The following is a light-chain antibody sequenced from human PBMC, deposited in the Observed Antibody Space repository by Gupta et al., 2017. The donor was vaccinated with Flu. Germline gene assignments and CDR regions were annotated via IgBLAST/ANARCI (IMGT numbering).Light chain of an antibody. Sequence: PSFLSASVGDRVTITCRASQSISSYLNWYQQKPGKAPKLLIYDASSLQSGGPSRFSGSGSGTDFTLTISSLQPEDFATYYCQQSYSTPLTFGGGTKAEIK. V-gene: IGKV1-39*01. CDR2: DAS. CDR1: QSISSY. J-gene: IGKJ4*01. CDR3: QQSYSTPLT.